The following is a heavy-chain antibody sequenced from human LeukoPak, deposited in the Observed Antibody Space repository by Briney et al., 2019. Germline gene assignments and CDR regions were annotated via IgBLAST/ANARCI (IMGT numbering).Heavy chain of an antibody. D-gene: IGHD1-26*01. V-gene: IGHV3-7*03. Sequence: GGSLRLSCAASGFIFSSYWMSWVRQAPGKGLEWVANIKQDGSEKYYVDSVEGRFTISRDNSKNTLYLQMNSLRAEDTAVYYCAKEGGSYYRYFDYWGQGTLVTVSS. CDR3: AKEGGSYYRYFDY. CDR2: IKQDGSEK. CDR1: GFIFSSYW. J-gene: IGHJ4*02.